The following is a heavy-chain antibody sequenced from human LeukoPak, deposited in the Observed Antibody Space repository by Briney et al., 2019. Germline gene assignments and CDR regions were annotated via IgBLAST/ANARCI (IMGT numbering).Heavy chain of an antibody. CDR3: ARNHILTGYYTFDY. Sequence: SETLSLTCTVSGGSISSGGYYWSWIRQPPGKGLEWIGYIYYSGSTNYNPSLKSRVTISVDTSKNQFSLKLSSVTAADTAVYYCARNHILTGYYTFDYWGQGTLVTVSS. CDR1: GGSISSGGYY. CDR2: IYYSGST. D-gene: IGHD3-9*01. V-gene: IGHV4-61*08. J-gene: IGHJ4*02.